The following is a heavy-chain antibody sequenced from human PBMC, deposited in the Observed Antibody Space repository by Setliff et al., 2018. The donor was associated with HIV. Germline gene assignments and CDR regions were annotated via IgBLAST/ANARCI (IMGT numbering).Heavy chain of an antibody. CDR2: IYYSGST. Sequence: PSETLSLTCTVSGGSISSHYWSWIRQPTGKGLEWIGSIYYSGSTNYNPSLKSRVTISVDTSKNQFSLKLSSVTAADTAVYYCARILLYDSSAYFVNAFDIWGQGTVVTVSS. D-gene: IGHD3-22*01. V-gene: IGHV4-59*08. CDR3: ARILLYDSSAYFVNAFDI. J-gene: IGHJ3*02. CDR1: GGSISSHY.